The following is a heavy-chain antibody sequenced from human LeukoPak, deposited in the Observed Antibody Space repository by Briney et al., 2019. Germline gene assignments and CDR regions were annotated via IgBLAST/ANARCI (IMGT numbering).Heavy chain of an antibody. CDR1: GFTFSSYG. CDR3: AKPYSYGST. D-gene: IGHD5-18*01. V-gene: IGHV3-30*02. J-gene: IGHJ5*02. CDR2: IRNDGSNK. Sequence: GGSLRLSCAASGFTFSSYGMHWVRQAPGKGLERVAFIRNDGSNKYYADSVKGRFTISRDNSKNTLYLQMNSLRAEDTAVYYCAKPYSYGSTWGQGTLATVSS.